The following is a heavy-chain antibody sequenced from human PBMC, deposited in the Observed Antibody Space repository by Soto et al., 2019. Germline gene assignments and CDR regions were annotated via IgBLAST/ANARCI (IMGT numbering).Heavy chain of an antibody. J-gene: IGHJ4*02. CDR3: AKSSGATCYSDVGY. CDR2: ICGNGVTT. D-gene: IGHD2-15*01. Sequence: EVQLLESGGGLEQPGGSLRLSCAASGFSFSSYAMGWVRQAPGEGLEWVSAICGNGVTTYYADSVKGRFTVSRDDSKNTLYLQMNSLRAEDTAVYYCAKSSGATCYSDVGYWGQGTPVTVSS. CDR1: GFSFSSYA. V-gene: IGHV3-23*01.